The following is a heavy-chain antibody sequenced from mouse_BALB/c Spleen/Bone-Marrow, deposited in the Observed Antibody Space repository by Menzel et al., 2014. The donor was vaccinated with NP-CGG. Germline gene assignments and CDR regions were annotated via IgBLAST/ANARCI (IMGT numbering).Heavy chain of an antibody. Sequence: QVQLQQSGAELVRPGVSVKISCKGSGYTFTNNAIHWVKQSRAKSLERIGIISTYYGDTTYNQKFKGKATVTVDKSSSTAYLKLARLTSEYSAICYCARSGSVRNAMDYWGQGTSVTVSS. D-gene: IGHD1-1*01. CDR1: GYTFTNNA. V-gene: IGHV1S137*01. CDR3: ARSGSVRNAMDY. CDR2: ISTYYGDT. J-gene: IGHJ4*01.